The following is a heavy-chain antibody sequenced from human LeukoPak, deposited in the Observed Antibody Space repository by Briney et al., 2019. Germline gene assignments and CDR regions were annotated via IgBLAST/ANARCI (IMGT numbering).Heavy chain of an antibody. D-gene: IGHD2-2*01. CDR3: ARQGRSSTSCYYYYYYMDV. V-gene: IGHV1-18*01. J-gene: IGHJ6*03. Sequence: ASVKVSCKASGYTFTSYGIIWVRQAPGQGLEWMGWISAYNGNTNYAQKLQGRVTMTTDTSTSTAYMELRSLRSDDTAVYYCARQGRSSTSCYYYYYYMDVWGKGTTVTVSS. CDR2: ISAYNGNT. CDR1: GYTFTSYG.